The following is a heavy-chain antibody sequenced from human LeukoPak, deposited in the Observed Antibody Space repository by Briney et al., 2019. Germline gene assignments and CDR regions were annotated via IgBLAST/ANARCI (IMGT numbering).Heavy chain of an antibody. J-gene: IGHJ4*02. V-gene: IGHV3-74*01. CDR1: GFTFSNYW. D-gene: IGHD3/OR15-3a*01. CDR2: ISSDGSST. CDR3: ARPMISVMSLGADF. Sequence: TGGSLRLSCAVYGFTFSNYWMHWVRQAPGKGLVWVSCISSDGSSTNYADSVKGRFSISRDNAKNTLYLHMNSLRAEDTALYYCARPMISVMSLGADFWGQGSLVTVSS.